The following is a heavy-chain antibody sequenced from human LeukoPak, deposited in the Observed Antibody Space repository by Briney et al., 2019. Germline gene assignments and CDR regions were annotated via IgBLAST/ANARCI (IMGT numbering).Heavy chain of an antibody. D-gene: IGHD2/OR15-2a*01. J-gene: IGHJ4*02. Sequence: SETLSLTCAVSGGSISSTNWWSWVRQPPGKGLEWIGEIYRSGTTNYKPSLKSRVTISLDKSRNHFSLKLTSVTAADSAVYYCARDTPSKDKDYWGQGTLVTVSS. V-gene: IGHV4-4*02. CDR3: ARDTPSKDKDY. CDR2: IYRSGTT. CDR1: GGSISSTNW.